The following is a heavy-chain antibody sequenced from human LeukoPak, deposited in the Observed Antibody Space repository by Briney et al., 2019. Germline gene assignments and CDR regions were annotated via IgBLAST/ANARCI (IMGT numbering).Heavy chain of an antibody. CDR2: ISSSSSYI. CDR3: ARDVAGTLVDY. D-gene: IGHD6-19*01. Sequence: GGSLRLSCAASGFTFSSHEMNWVRQAPGKGLEWVSSISSSSSYIYYADSVKGRFTISRDNAKNSLYLQMNSLRAEDTAVYYCARDVAGTLVDYWGQGTLVTVSS. V-gene: IGHV3-21*01. CDR1: GFTFSSHE. J-gene: IGHJ4*02.